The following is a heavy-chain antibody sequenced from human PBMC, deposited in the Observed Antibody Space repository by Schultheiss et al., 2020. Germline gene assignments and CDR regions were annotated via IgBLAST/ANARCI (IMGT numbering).Heavy chain of an antibody. CDR2: IFDSGST. D-gene: IGHD6-19*01. CDR1: GGSISSSSYY. Sequence: SETLSLTCTVSGGSISSSSYYWGWIRQPPGKGLEWIGYIFDSGSTNYNPSLKSRVTISVDTSKNQFSLKLSSVTAADTAVYYCARRAEQWLVRGAFDIWGQGTMVTVSS. CDR3: ARRAEQWLVRGAFDI. J-gene: IGHJ3*02. V-gene: IGHV4-61*05.